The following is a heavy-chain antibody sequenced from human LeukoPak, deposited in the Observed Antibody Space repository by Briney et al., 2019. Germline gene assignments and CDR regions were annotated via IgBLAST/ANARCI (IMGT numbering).Heavy chain of an antibody. CDR2: IYTSEST. D-gene: IGHD3-22*01. CDR1: GGSISSSNYY. Sequence: PSQTLSLTCSVSGGSISSSNYYWSWIRQPAGKGLEWIGRIYTSESTNYNPSLKSRVTISVDTSKNQFSLKLSSVTAADTAVYYCASKGGAYYDSSGYKIPFDYWGQGTLVTVSS. J-gene: IGHJ4*02. CDR3: ASKGGAYYDSSGYKIPFDY. V-gene: IGHV4-61*02.